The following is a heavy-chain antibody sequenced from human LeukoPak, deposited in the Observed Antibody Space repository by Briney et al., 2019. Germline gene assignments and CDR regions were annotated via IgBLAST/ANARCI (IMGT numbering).Heavy chain of an antibody. V-gene: IGHV3-21*01. D-gene: IGHD5-18*01. CDR2: ISTSSYYI. Sequence: PGGSLRLSCVASGFSLSSYNMNWVRQAPGKGLEWVSSISTSSYYIYYTDSVKGRFTISRDNAKNSLYLQMNSLRAEDTAVYYCARDLYSYGFGQTSDDYWGQGTLVTVSS. J-gene: IGHJ4*02. CDR3: ARDLYSYGFGQTSDDY. CDR1: GFSLSSYN.